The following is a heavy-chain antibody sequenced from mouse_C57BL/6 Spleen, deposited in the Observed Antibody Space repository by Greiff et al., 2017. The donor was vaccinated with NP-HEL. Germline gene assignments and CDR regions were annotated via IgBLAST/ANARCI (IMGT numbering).Heavy chain of an antibody. J-gene: IGHJ4*01. CDR3: ARSATVVATDAMDY. D-gene: IGHD1-1*01. Sequence: VKLMESGAELVKPGASVKISCKASGYAFSSYWMNWVKQRPGKGLEWIGQIYPGDGDTNYNGKFKGKATLTADKSSSTAYMQLSSLTSEDSAVYFCARSATVVATDAMDYWGQGTSVTVSS. V-gene: IGHV1-80*01. CDR2: IYPGDGDT. CDR1: GYAFSSYW.